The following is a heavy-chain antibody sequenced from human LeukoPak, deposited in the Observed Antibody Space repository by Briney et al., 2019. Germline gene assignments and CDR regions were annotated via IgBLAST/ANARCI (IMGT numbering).Heavy chain of an antibody. Sequence: PGRSLRLSCGVSEFTFDDYVIHWVRHGPGKGLEWVAAMSWTSGSIAYADSVKGRFNIFRDNAQSSLYLQMNSLRAEDTAFYYCARSSGSYDGYYGVEVWGQGTTVIVSS. D-gene: IGHD3-22*01. J-gene: IGHJ6*02. CDR2: MSWTSGSI. V-gene: IGHV3-9*01. CDR3: ARSSGSYDGYYGVEV. CDR1: EFTFDDYV.